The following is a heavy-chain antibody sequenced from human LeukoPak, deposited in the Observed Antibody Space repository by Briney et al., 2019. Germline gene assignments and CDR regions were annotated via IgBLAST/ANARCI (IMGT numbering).Heavy chain of an antibody. CDR2: IISSSSYI. V-gene: IGHV3-21*01. J-gene: IGHJ4*02. Sequence: GGSLRLSCAASGFTFSTYGMNWVRQAPGKGLEWVSSIISSSSYIYYADSVKGRFTVSRDNAINSLYLQMNSLRAEDTAVYYCARDSRVRGTCDYWGQGTLVTVSS. CDR3: ARDSRVRGTCDY. CDR1: GFTFSTYG. D-gene: IGHD3-10*01.